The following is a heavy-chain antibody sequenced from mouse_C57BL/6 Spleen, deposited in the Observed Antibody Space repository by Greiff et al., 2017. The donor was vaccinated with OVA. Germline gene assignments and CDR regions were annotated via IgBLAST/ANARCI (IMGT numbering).Heavy chain of an antibody. V-gene: IGHV1-64*01. CDR1: GYTFTSYW. Sequence: VKLQQPGAELVKPGASVKLSCKASGYTFTSYWMHWVKQRPGQGLEWIGMIHPNSGSTNYNEKFKSKATLTVDKSSSTAYLQLSSLTSEDSAVYFCAPMVTPWFAYWGQGTLVTVSA. CDR3: APMVTPWFAY. D-gene: IGHD2-2*01. J-gene: IGHJ3*01. CDR2: IHPNSGST.